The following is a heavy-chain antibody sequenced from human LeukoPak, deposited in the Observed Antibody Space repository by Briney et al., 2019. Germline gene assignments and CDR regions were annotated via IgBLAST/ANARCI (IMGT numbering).Heavy chain of an antibody. CDR2: IYHSGST. CDR3: ARIAARTRFDY. V-gene: IGHV4-39*07. Sequence: SETLSLTCTVSGGSISSSSYYWGWIRQPPGKGLEWIGEIYHSGSTNYNPSLKSRVTISVDKSKNQFSLKLSSVTAADTAVYYCARIAARTRFDYWGQGTLVTVSS. J-gene: IGHJ4*02. CDR1: GGSISSSSYY. D-gene: IGHD6-6*01.